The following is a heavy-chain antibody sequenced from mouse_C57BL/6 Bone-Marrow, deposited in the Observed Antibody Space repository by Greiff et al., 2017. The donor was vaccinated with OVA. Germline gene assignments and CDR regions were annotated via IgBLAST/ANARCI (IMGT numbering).Heavy chain of an antibody. CDR1: SYTFTSYW. Sequence: QVQLQQPGAELVKPGASVKLSCKASSYTFTSYWMHWVKQRPGQGLEWIGMIHPNSGSTNYNEKFKSKATLTVDKSSSTAYMQLSSLTSEDSAVYYCAREATMAPYYAMDYWGQGTSVTVSS. V-gene: IGHV1-64*01. D-gene: IGHD2-1*01. J-gene: IGHJ4*01. CDR3: AREATMAPYYAMDY. CDR2: IHPNSGST.